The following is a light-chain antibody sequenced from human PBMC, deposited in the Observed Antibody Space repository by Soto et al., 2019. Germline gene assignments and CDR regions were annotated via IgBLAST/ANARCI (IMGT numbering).Light chain of an antibody. CDR3: HQSYETPHT. Sequence: DLPMTQAPSSPSASFGGRVTIPFPESQTIRTYLNWYQKTPGNAPKLLIFGASSLHSGIPSRFSGSGSGTDFTLTITGLQPEDFSTYYCHQSYETPHTFGGGTKVDIK. V-gene: IGKV1-39*01. CDR2: GAS. CDR1: QTIRTY. J-gene: IGKJ4*01.